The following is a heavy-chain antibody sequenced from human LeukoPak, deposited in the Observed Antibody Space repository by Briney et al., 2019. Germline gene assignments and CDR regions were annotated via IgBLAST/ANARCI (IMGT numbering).Heavy chain of an antibody. V-gene: IGHV4-59*01. D-gene: IGHD3-3*01. J-gene: IGHJ6*03. Sequence: PSETLSLTCTVSSGSMSSYYWSWIRQPPGKGLEWIGYIYYSGITTYNPSLKSRVTISVDASKKQFSLKLSSVTAADTAVYYCARDSGIFGYPMDVWGNGTTVTVS. CDR1: SGSMSSYY. CDR2: IYYSGIT. CDR3: ARDSGIFGYPMDV.